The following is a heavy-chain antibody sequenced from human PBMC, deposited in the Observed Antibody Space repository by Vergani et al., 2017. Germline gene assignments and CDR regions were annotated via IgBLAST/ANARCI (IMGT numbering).Heavy chain of an antibody. V-gene: IGHV3-23*04. CDR3: AKGEQLWFPNYFDY. Sequence: EVQLVESGGGLVKPGGSLRLSCAASGFTFSSYNMNWVRQAPGKGLEWVSSISGSGGSTYYADSVKGRFTISRDNSKNTLYLQMNSLRAEDTAVYYCAKGEQLWFPNYFDYWGQGTLVTVSS. CDR1: GFTFSSYN. CDR2: ISGSGGST. J-gene: IGHJ4*02. D-gene: IGHD5-18*01.